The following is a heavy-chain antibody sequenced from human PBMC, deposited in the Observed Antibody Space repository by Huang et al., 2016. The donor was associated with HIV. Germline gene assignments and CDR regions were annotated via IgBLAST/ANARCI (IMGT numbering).Heavy chain of an antibody. J-gene: IGHJ4*02. CDR3: ARKVHFLGSGVIFT. D-gene: IGHD3-10*01. Sequence: QVHLQQWGTGLLKPSETLSLTCAVYGGSFSGYYWTWIRQPPGKVLEWIGEINHSGNTNYNPSLRSRVTISVDTSKNQFSLNMTSVTAADTALYYCARKVHFLGSGVIFTWGQGTLVTVSP. CDR2: INHSGNT. CDR1: GGSFSGYY. V-gene: IGHV4-34*02.